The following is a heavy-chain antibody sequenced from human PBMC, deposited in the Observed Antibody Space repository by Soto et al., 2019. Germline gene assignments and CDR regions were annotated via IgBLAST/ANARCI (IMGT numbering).Heavy chain of an antibody. CDR1: GGSISSGGYY. V-gene: IGHV4-31*03. CDR2: IYYSGST. J-gene: IGHJ4*02. Sequence: PSETLSLTCTVSGGSISSGGYYWSWIRQHPGKGLEWIGYIYYSGSTYYNPSLKSRVTISVDTSKNQFSLKLSSVTAADTAVYYCASEARQLDYYFDNWGQGTLVTVSS. D-gene: IGHD6-13*01. CDR3: ASEARQLDYYFDN.